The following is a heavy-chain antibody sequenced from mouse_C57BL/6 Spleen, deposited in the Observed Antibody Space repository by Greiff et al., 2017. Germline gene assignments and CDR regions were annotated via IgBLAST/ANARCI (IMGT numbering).Heavy chain of an antibody. CDR2: IHPNSGST. CDR3: ARSGDFQRYHGGY. CDR1: GYTFTSYW. V-gene: IGHV1-64*01. D-gene: IGHD1-1*01. J-gene: IGHJ2*01. Sequence: QVQLQQPGAELVKPGASVKLSCKASGYTFTSYWMHWVKQRPGQGLEWIGMIHPNSGSTNYNEKFKSKATLTVDKSSSTAYMQLSSLTSEDSAVYYCARSGDFQRYHGGYWGQGTTLTVSS.